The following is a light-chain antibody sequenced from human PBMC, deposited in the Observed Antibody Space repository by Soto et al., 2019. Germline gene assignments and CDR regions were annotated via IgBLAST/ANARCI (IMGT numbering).Light chain of an antibody. Sequence: QSVLTQSPSASASLGASVKLTCTLSSGHNSYAIAWHQQQPEKGPRYLMKLNSDCSHIKGDGIPDRFSGSSSGAERYLTISSLQSEDEADYYCQTWGTGIQVFGGGTKLTVL. CDR2: LNSDCSH. CDR1: SGHNSYA. V-gene: IGLV4-69*01. J-gene: IGLJ2*01. CDR3: QTWGTGIQV.